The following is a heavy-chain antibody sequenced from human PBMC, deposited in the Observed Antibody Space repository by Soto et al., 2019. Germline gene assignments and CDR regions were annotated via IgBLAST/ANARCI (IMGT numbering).Heavy chain of an antibody. CDR2: IYATGTT. Sequence: PSETLSLTCTVSGASISGFYWSWIRKSAGKGLEWIGRIYATGTTDYNPSLKSRVMMSVDTSKKQFSLKLRSVTAAGTAVYYCVRDGTKTLRDWLDPWGQGISVTVSS. CDR3: VRDGTKTLRDWLDP. D-gene: IGHD1-1*01. V-gene: IGHV4-4*07. CDR1: GASISGFY. J-gene: IGHJ5*02.